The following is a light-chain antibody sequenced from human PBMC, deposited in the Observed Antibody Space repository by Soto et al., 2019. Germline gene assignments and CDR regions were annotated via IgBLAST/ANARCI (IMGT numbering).Light chain of an antibody. CDR2: GTS. CDR1: QSVYSN. Sequence: EIVMTQSPATLSVSPGERATLSCRASQSVYSNLAWYQQKPGQAPRLLIYGTSTRAPGIPARFSGSGSGTEFSLTISSLQSEDFAVYYCQQYNNWPLTFGGGTKVEIK. CDR3: QQYNNWPLT. J-gene: IGKJ4*01. V-gene: IGKV3-15*01.